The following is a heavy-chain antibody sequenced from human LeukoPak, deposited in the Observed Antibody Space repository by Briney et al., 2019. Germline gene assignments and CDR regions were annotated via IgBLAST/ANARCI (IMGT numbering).Heavy chain of an antibody. D-gene: IGHD3-16*01. J-gene: IGHJ4*02. CDR3: AKGSDYVWGGYFDY. V-gene: IGHV3-23*01. CDR1: GFIFDTYG. CDR2: ISGSGIST. Sequence: PGGTLRLSCAASGFIFDTYGMIWVRQAPGKGLEWVSGISGSGISTYHVDAVKGRFTISRDNSKNTLYLQMNSLRADDTAIYYCAKGSDYVWGGYFDYWGQGSLVTVSA.